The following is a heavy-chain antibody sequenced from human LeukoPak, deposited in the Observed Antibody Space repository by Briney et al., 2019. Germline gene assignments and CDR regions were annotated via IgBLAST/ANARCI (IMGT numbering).Heavy chain of an antibody. V-gene: IGHV3-11*01. CDR3: AKDWYSGSYYFDY. J-gene: IGHJ4*02. Sequence: GGSLRLSCVASGFTFSDCYMSWIRQAPGKGLEWVSYISSSGSTIYYADSVKGRFTISRDNSKNTLYLQMNSLRAEDTAVYYCAKDWYSGSYYFDYWGQGTLVTVSS. D-gene: IGHD1-26*01. CDR2: ISSSGSTI. CDR1: GFTFSDCY.